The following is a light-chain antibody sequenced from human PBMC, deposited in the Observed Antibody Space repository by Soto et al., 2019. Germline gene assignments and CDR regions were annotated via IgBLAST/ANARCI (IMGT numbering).Light chain of an antibody. V-gene: IGKV3-20*01. CDR2: GAS. CDR3: QQYGGSPLVT. J-gene: IGKJ2*01. Sequence: EIVLTQSPGTLSLSPGERATLSCRASQSVSSSSLAWYQQNPGQAPRLLVYGASSRATGIPDRFSGSGSGTDFTLTISRLEPEDFAVYYCQQYGGSPLVTFGQGTKLEIK. CDR1: QSVSSSS.